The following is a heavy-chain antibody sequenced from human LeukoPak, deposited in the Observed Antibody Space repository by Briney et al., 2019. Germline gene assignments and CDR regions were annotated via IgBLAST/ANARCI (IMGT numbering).Heavy chain of an antibody. CDR2: IKPDGSEK. CDR3: TTNTGAD. Sequence: PGGSLRLSCAASGFTFSAFWMTWVRQAPGKGLEWVANIKPDGSEKSYVDSVKGRFTISRDNAKNSLYLEMNSLRAEDTALYYCTTNTGADWGQGTLVTVSS. J-gene: IGHJ4*02. V-gene: IGHV3-7*01. CDR1: GFTFSAFW. D-gene: IGHD2-8*02.